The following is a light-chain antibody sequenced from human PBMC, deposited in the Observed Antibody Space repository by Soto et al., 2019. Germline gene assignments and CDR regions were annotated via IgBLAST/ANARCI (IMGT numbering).Light chain of an antibody. CDR2: AAS. CDR3: QKYNVAAFT. J-gene: IGKJ4*01. Sequence: DIQMTQSPSSLSASFGDRVTITCRASQGIGVYLAWFQQKPGYAPKLLIYAASTLQSGVPSRFSGSGSGTDFTRTISILQPEDVATYCCQKYNVAAFTFCGGAKGQIK. CDR1: QGIGVY. V-gene: IGKV1-27*01.